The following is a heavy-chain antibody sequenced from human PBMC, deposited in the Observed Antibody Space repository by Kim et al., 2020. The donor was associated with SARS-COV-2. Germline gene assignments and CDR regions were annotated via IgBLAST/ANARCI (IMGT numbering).Heavy chain of an antibody. CDR3: GRVGESSGPRAFDI. D-gene: IGHD2-21*01. J-gene: IGHJ3*02. Sequence: ADSVKGRFTISRDNGKNALYLQMNSLRAEDTAVYYCGRVGESSGPRAFDIWGQGTMVTVSS. V-gene: IGHV3-74*01.